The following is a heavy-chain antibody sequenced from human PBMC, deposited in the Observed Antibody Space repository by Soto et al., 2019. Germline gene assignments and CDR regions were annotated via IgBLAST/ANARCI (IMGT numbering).Heavy chain of an antibody. Sequence: SETLSLTCTVSGDSISSTHWSWIRQPPGKGLEWIGYVYYTGNTRYKYNPSLKSRVTISVDQSENQFSLELTSVTAADTAVYYCARLLSAYDLTLYYFDSWGQGTLVTVSS. CDR3: ARLLSAYDLTLYYFDS. D-gene: IGHD5-12*01. J-gene: IGHJ4*01. CDR2: VYYTGNT. CDR1: GDSISSTH. V-gene: IGHV4-59*08.